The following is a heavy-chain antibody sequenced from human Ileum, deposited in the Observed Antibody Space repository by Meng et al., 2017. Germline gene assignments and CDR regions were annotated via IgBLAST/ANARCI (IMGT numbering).Heavy chain of an antibody. CDR3: ARGYCSGDNCYKTPGF. D-gene: IGHD2-15*01. V-gene: IGHV4-59*01. CDR1: NASINNYY. Sequence: QVHVQESGPGLVKPSETLSLTRSASNASINNYYWSWVRQPPGKGLEWIGYSHYTGTANYNPSLRGRVAISVDTSKNQVSLRVTSVTAADTAIYFCARGYCSGDNCYKTPGFWGQGTLVTVSS. CDR2: SHYTGTA. J-gene: IGHJ4*02.